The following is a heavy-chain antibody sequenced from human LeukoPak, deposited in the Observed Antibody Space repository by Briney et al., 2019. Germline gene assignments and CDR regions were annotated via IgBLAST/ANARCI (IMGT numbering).Heavy chain of an antibody. CDR1: DDSFSSHY. D-gene: IGHD4-17*01. V-gene: IGHV4-59*11. CDR2: ISYIGRT. J-gene: IGHJ3*02. Sequence: TSETLSLTCAVSDDSFSSHYWTWIRQPPGKGLEWIGYISYIGRTNYNPSLKSRVTISIDTSKNQFSLKLTSVTAADTAVYYCARDLVTVTKGFDIWGQGTMVSVSS. CDR3: ARDLVTVTKGFDI.